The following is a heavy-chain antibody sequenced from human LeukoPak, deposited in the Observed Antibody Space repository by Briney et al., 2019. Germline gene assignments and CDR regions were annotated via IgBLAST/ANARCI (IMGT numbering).Heavy chain of an antibody. V-gene: IGHV1-18*01. CDR3: ARTPADPYYSYYYMDV. CDR2: ISPHNGNT. Sequence: ASVKVSCKTSGYTFTSLGISWVRQAPGQGLEWMGWISPHNGNTDHAQKFHGSVTMTTDTFTNTAYMDLGSLRSDGTAVYYCARTPADPYYSYYYMDVWGKGTTVTVSS. D-gene: IGHD2-15*01. J-gene: IGHJ6*03. CDR1: GYTFTSLG.